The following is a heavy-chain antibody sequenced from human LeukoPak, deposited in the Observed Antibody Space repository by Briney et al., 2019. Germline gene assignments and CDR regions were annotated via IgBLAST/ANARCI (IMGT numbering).Heavy chain of an antibody. CDR1: GGSISSGGYY. CDR2: IYYSGST. Sequence: PSETLSLICTLSGGSISSGGYYWSWIRQHPGKGLEWIGYIYYSGSTYYNPSLRSRVTISVDTSKNQFSLKLSSVTAADTAVYYCASGAYSSSSFDYWGQGTLVTVSS. J-gene: IGHJ4*02. V-gene: IGHV4-31*03. CDR3: ASGAYSSSSFDY. D-gene: IGHD6-6*01.